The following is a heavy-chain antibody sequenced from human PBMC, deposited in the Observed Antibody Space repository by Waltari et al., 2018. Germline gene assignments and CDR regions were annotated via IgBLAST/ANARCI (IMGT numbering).Heavy chain of an antibody. CDR3: ARSPLNYPAGGY. CDR2: IYSSVST. CDR1: GGSISSSSYY. D-gene: IGHD2-15*01. V-gene: IGHV4-39*01. Sequence: QLQLQDSVPGLVKPSETLSLTCTVSGGSISSSSYYWTWIRHHPVKWLEGIGRIYSSVSTYYNPSLKIRVTISVDTSKNQFSLKLSSVTAADTAVYYCARSPLNYPAGGYWGQGTLVTVSS. J-gene: IGHJ4*02.